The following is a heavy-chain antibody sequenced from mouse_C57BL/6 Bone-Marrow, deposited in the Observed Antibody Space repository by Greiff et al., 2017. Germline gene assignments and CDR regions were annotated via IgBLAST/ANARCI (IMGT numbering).Heavy chain of an antibody. D-gene: IGHD1-2*01. CDR2: IDPSDSYT. V-gene: IGHV1-59*01. Sequence: VQLQQPGAELVRPGTSVKLSCKASGYTFTSYWMHWVKQRPGQGLEWIGVIDPSDSYTNYNQKFKGKATLTVDTSSRTAYMQLSSLTSEDSAVYYCARLLRHGDYWGQGTSVTVSS. CDR1: GYTFTSYW. CDR3: ARLLRHGDY. J-gene: IGHJ4*01.